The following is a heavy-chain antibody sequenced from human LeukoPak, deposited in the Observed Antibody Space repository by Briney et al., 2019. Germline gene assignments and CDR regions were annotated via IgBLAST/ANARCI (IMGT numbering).Heavy chain of an antibody. CDR1: EFTFSNYA. CDR3: ARGYDFWSGYSNHYYGMDV. D-gene: IGHD3-3*01. Sequence: GGSLRLSCAASEFTFSNYAMSWVRQAPGKGLEWVSAISGSGGSTYYAASVKGRFTISRDNSKNTLYLQMNSLRAEDTAVYYCARGYDFWSGYSNHYYGMDVWGQGTTVTVSS. J-gene: IGHJ6*02. CDR2: ISGSGGST. V-gene: IGHV3-23*01.